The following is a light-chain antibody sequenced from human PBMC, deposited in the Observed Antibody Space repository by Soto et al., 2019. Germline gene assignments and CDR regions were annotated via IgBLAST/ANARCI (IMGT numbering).Light chain of an antibody. CDR1: NSNVGNNA. CDR3: AAWDDSLNAYI. Sequence: QSVLTQPPSVSEAARQRVTISCSGANSNVGNNAVNWYQHLPGKAPKLLIFYDDLLPSGVSDRFSASKSGTAASLAISGLQSEDEADYYCAAWDDSLNAYIFGAGTKVTVL. V-gene: IGLV1-36*01. CDR2: YDD. J-gene: IGLJ1*01.